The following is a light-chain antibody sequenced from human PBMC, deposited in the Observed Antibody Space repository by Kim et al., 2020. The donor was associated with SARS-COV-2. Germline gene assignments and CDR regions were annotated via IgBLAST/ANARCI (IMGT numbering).Light chain of an antibody. CDR2: DAS. Sequence: SPGERANLSCRASQSVDKYLAWYQQKPGQAPRLLIFDASDRATGIPARFSGSGSGTDFTLTINSLEPEDFAVYYCQQRSNWPPITFGRGTRLEIK. V-gene: IGKV3-11*01. J-gene: IGKJ5*01. CDR3: QQRSNWPPIT. CDR1: QSVDKY.